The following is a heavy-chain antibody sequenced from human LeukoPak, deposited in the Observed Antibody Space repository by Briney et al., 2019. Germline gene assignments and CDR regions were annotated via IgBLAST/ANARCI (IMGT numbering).Heavy chain of an antibody. J-gene: IGHJ1*01. CDR2: ISGSGGST. CDR3: AKEIYGDSTGGRFQH. CDR1: GFTFSSYA. Sequence: GGSLRLSCAASGFTFSSYAMSWVRQVSGKGLEWVSVISGSGGSTYHADSVKGRFTTSRDNSKNTLYLQMKSLRAEDTAVYYCAKEIYGDSTGGRFQHWGQGTLVTVSS. V-gene: IGHV3-23*01. D-gene: IGHD4-17*01.